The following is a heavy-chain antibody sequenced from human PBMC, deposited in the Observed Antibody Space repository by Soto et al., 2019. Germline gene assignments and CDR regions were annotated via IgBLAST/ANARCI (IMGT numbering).Heavy chain of an antibody. Sequence: GGALRLSCAASGFTLSDYYMTWIRQAPGKGLEWVSDISISGTTIHYADSVRGRFTISRDNAKNSLWLQMNALRAEDTAVYYCARCRGDGYYNFWGQGTLVTVSS. V-gene: IGHV3-11*01. CDR1: GFTLSDYY. D-gene: IGHD3-9*01. CDR3: ARCRGDGYYNF. J-gene: IGHJ4*02. CDR2: ISISGTTI.